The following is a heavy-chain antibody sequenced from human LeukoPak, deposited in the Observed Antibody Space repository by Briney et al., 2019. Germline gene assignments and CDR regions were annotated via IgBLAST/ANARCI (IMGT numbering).Heavy chain of an antibody. CDR3: SSLTYGDYGSVAFDI. V-gene: IGHV4-31*03. D-gene: IGHD4-17*01. CDR2: IYYSGST. J-gene: IGHJ3*02. Sequence: ASETLSLTCTVSGGSISSGGYYWSWIRQHPGKGLEWIGYIYYSGSTYYNPSLKSRVTISVDTSKNQFSLKLRSVTAADTAVYYCSSLTYGDYGSVAFDIWGQGTMVTVSS. CDR1: GGSISSGGYY.